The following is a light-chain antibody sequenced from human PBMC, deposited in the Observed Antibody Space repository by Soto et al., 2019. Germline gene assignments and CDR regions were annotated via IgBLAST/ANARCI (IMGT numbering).Light chain of an antibody. J-gene: IGKJ1*01. Sequence: IQMTQSPSSLPPSVGHRVTITCRASQVITNFLAWYQQKPGKVPRLLIYSASTLQSGVPSRFSGSGSGTDFTLTISRLEPEDFAVYYCQQYGSSPTTFGQGTKVDIK. CDR2: SAS. CDR3: QQYGSSPTT. V-gene: IGKV1-27*01. CDR1: QVITNF.